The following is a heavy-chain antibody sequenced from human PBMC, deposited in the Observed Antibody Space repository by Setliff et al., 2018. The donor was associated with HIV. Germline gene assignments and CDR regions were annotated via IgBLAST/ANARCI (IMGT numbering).Heavy chain of an antibody. Sequence: PSETLSLTCTVSGGSFSDYCRSWIRQPPGKGLEWIGYIYTSGSTNYNPSLKSRVTISVDTSKNQFSLKLRSVTAADTAVYYCEVAGQWGQGTRGTV. D-gene: IGHD6-19*01. CDR2: IYTSGST. CDR1: GGSFSDYC. J-gene: IGHJ4*02. CDR3: EVAGQ. V-gene: IGHV4-4*09.